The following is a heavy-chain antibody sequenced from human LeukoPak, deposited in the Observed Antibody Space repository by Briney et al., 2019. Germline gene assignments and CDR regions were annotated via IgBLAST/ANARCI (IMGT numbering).Heavy chain of an antibody. CDR1: GFSFNNYA. D-gene: IGHD4-17*01. Sequence: GGSLRLSCAASGFSFNNYAMVWVRQTPGKGLEWVSVISAGNDIVYADSVKGRFSISRDSPKNTLHLQMNSLRVEDTAVYYCAKYAPPTTALTRFFDDWGQGTLVTVSS. V-gene: IGHV3-23*01. CDR3: AKYAPPTTALTRFFDD. J-gene: IGHJ4*02. CDR2: ISAGNDI.